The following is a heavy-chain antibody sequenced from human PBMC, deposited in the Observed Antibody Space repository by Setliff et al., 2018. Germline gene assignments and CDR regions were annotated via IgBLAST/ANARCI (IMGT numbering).Heavy chain of an antibody. Sequence: GGSLRLSCAASGFTFSSYNMDWVRQAPGKGLEWVSYISTSGGTIYYADSVKGRFTISRDNAKNSLFLQMNSLRADDTAVYYCVRDSPIRLGVFHSWGQGTLVTVSS. J-gene: IGHJ4*02. CDR1: GFTFSSYN. V-gene: IGHV3-48*04. CDR2: ISTSGGTI. CDR3: VRDSPIRLGVFHS. D-gene: IGHD2-8*02.